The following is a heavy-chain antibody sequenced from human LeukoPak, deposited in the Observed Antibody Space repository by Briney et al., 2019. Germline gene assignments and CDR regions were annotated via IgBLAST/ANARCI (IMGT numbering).Heavy chain of an antibody. CDR1: GGSFSGYY. CDR3: ASPGRYFI. V-gene: IGHV4-34*01. Sequence: SETLSLTCAVYGGSFSGYYWSWIRQPPGKGLEWIGEINHSGSTNYNPSLKSRVTISVDTSKNQFSLKLSSVTAADTAVYYCASPGRYFIWGQGTMVTVSS. J-gene: IGHJ3*02. D-gene: IGHD1-26*01. CDR2: INHSGST.